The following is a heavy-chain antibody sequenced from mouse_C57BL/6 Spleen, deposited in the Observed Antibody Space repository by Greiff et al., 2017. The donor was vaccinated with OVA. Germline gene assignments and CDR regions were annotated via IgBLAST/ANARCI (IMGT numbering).Heavy chain of an antibody. CDR3: ARGGNYYGSSYNFDY. D-gene: IGHD1-1*01. CDR1: GYSITSGYY. V-gene: IGHV3-6*01. J-gene: IGHJ2*01. CDR2: ISYDGSN. Sequence: VQLKESGPGLVKPSQSLSLTCSVTGYSITSGYYWNWIRQFPGNKLEWMGYISYDGSNNYNPSLKNRISITRDTSKNQFFLKLNSVTTEDTATYYCARGGNYYGSSYNFDYWGQGTTLTVSS.